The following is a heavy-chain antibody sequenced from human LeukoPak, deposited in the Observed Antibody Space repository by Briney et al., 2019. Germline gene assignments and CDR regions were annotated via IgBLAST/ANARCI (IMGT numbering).Heavy chain of an antibody. J-gene: IGHJ4*02. D-gene: IGHD3-10*01. CDR1: GGTFSSYA. Sequence: SVKVSCKASGGTFSSYAISWVRQAPGQGLEWMGRIIPILGIANYAQKFQGRVTITADKSTSTAYMELSSLRSEDTAVYYCARDGFDQGEFDYWGQGTLVTVSS. V-gene: IGHV1-69*04. CDR2: IIPILGIA. CDR3: ARDGFDQGEFDY.